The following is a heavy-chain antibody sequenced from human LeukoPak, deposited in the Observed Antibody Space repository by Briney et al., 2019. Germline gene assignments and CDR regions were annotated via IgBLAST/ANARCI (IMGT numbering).Heavy chain of an antibody. V-gene: IGHV4-34*01. CDR3: ARGRQDVNMILVVMAGVSYYLDV. CDR1: GGSFSDYY. D-gene: IGHD3-22*01. J-gene: IGHJ6*03. Sequence: SETLSLTCAVYGGSFSDYYWTWIRQTPGKGLEWIGEMSPSGSSNYNPSLKSRVTISVDTSKNQFSLKMRSVTAADTAVYYCARGRQDVNMILVVMAGVSYYLDVWSKGTTVTVS. CDR2: MSPSGSS.